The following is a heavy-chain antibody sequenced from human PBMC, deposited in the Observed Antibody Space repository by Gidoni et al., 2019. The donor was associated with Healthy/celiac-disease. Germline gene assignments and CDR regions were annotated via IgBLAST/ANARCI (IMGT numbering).Heavy chain of an antibody. J-gene: IGHJ5*02. Sequence: QVQLAESGGGVVQPGRSLILSWSASGFTFSSYAMHWVRQAPGKGLEWVSVISYDGSNKYYADAVKGRFTISRDNSKNTLYLQMNSLRAEDTAVYYCASPDTAMATWGQGTLVTVSS. D-gene: IGHD5-18*01. CDR3: ASPDTAMAT. CDR2: ISYDGSNK. V-gene: IGHV3-30*04. CDR1: GFTFSSYA.